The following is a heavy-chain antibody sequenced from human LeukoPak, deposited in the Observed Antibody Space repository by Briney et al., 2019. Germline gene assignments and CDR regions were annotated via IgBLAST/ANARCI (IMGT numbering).Heavy chain of an antibody. J-gene: IGHJ5*02. CDR2: TFYSGST. D-gene: IGHD5-18*01. V-gene: IGHV4-59*01. CDR3: ARDNGYSYAP. Sequence: KTSETLSLTCAVSGGSISSSYWSWIRQPPGKRLEWIGGTFYSGSTKYNPALKSRVTISVDTSKNQFSLKVSSVTAADTAVYYCARDNGYSYAPWGQGTLVTVSS. CDR1: GGSISSSY.